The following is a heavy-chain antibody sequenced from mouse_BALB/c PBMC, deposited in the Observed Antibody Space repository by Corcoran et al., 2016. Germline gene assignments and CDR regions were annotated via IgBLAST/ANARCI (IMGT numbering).Heavy chain of an antibody. J-gene: IGHJ4*01. CDR3: ARAPLHYYAMDY. D-gene: IGHD6-1*01. V-gene: IGHV9-3-1*01. Sequence: QIQLVQSGPELKNPGETVKISCKASGYTFTNYGMNWVKQAPGKGLKWMGWINTYTGEPTYADDFKGRFAFSLETSASTAYLQINNLKNEDTATYFCARAPLHYYAMDYWGQGTSVTVSS. CDR1: GYTFTNYG. CDR2: INTYTGEP.